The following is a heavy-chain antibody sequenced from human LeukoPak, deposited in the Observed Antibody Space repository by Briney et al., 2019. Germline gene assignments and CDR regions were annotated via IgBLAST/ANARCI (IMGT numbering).Heavy chain of an antibody. CDR3: AGEAIVVVPAAINDRALDY. J-gene: IGHJ4*02. Sequence: PGGSLRLSCAASGFTFSDYNMNWVRQSPGKGLEWVSSISSSSSYIYYADSVKGRFTISRDNAKNSLYLQMNSLRAEDTAVYYCAGEAIVVVPAAINDRALDYWGQGTLVTVSS. CDR2: ISSSSSYI. CDR1: GFTFSDYN. V-gene: IGHV3-21*01. D-gene: IGHD2-2*02.